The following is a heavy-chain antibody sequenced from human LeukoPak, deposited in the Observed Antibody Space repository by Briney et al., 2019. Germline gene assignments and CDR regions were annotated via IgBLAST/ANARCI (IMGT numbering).Heavy chain of an antibody. CDR3: ARGPPRYCSSTSCYVPPNSFDP. CDR1: GYTFTSYG. D-gene: IGHD2-2*01. CDR2: ISAYNGNT. J-gene: IGHJ5*02. V-gene: IGHV1-18*01. Sequence: ASVKVSCKASGYTFTSYGISWVRQAPGQGLEWMGWISAYNGNTNYAQKLQGRVTMTTDTSTSTAYMELRSLRSDDTAVYYCARGPPRYCSSTSCYVPPNSFDPWGQGTLGTVSS.